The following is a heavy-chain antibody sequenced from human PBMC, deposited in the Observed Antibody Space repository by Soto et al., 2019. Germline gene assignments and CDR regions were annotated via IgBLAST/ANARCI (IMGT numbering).Heavy chain of an antibody. CDR1: GFTVSSNS. CDR2: LHSDVST. D-gene: IGHD1-26*01. CDR3: ARDGSGSYHTDY. V-gene: IGHV3-53*01. Sequence: PGGSLRLSCAVSGFTVSSNSITWVRQAPGQGLEWVSVLHSDVSTYYADSVKGRFTISRDNAKNSLFLQMNSLRDEDTAVYYCARDGSGSYHTDYWGQGTLVTVSS. J-gene: IGHJ4*02.